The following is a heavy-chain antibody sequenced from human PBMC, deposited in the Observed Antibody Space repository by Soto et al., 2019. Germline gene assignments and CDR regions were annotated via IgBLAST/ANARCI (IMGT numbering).Heavy chain of an antibody. J-gene: IGHJ4*02. CDR1: GYTFSSYD. V-gene: IGHV1-8*01. CDR3: AKVSRRGSAIDFDY. CDR2: MNPISGDT. Sequence: QVQLVQSGAEVKKPGASVKVSCKASGYTFSSYDINWVRQATGQGPEWMGWMNPISGDTGYAQKFQGRVTMTRNTTITTADMELYSLRSEDTAVYYCAKVSRRGSAIDFDYWGQGTLVTVS. D-gene: IGHD3-10*01.